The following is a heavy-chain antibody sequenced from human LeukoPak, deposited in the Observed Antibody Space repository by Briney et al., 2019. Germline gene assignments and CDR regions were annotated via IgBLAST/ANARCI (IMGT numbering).Heavy chain of an antibody. CDR3: ARDAPFHDY. CDR1: GFIFNDYP. V-gene: IGHV3-30-3*01. J-gene: IGHJ4*02. D-gene: IGHD2/OR15-2a*01. CDR2: ISEDGINK. Sequence: GGSLRLSCTASGFIFNDYPMHWVRQAPGKGLEWVAVISEDGINKFYADFVKGRFTISRDNSKNTLYVQMNSLRREDSAVYYCARDAPFHDYWGQGTLVTVSS.